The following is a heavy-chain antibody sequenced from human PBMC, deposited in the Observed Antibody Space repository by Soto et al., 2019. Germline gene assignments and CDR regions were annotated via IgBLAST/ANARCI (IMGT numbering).Heavy chain of an antibody. Sequence: ASVKVSSKASGYSLTGYYMHWVRRAPGQGLEWMGITNPRDGSTNYAQKFQGRVTMTSDTSTSTVYMEMSSLRSEETAIYYCARSYVTSRPIDFWGQGTLLTVSS. CDR1: GYSLTGYY. D-gene: IGHD2-2*01. J-gene: IGHJ4*02. CDR2: TNPRDGST. V-gene: IGHV1-46*01. CDR3: ARSYVTSRPIDF.